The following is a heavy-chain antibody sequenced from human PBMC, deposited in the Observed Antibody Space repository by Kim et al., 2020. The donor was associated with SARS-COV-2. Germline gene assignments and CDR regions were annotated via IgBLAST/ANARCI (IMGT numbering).Heavy chain of an antibody. V-gene: IGHV3-11*01. CDR3: ARALPNVYYGDPHWYFDL. CDR1: GFTFSDYY. Sequence: GGSLRLSCAASGFTFSDYYMSWIRQAPGKGLEWVSYISSSGSTIYYADSVKGRFTISRDNAKNSLYLQMNSLRAEDTAVYYCARALPNVYYGDPHWYFDLWGRGTLVTVSS. J-gene: IGHJ2*01. D-gene: IGHD4-17*01. CDR2: ISSSGSTI.